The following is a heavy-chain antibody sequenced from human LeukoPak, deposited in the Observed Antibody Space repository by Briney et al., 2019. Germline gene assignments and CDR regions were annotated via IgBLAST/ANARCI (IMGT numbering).Heavy chain of an antibody. J-gene: IGHJ5*02. Sequence: SETLSLTCSVSGASISSYFWSWIRQPPGKGLEWIAFTYVTGYTNYNPSLKSRVTISLDTSKNQVSLKINSVIAADTAVYYCARHVLFSTSYSYWFDPWGQGTLVTVSS. CDR3: ARHVLFSTSYSYWFDP. V-gene: IGHV4-59*08. D-gene: IGHD3-10*01. CDR1: GASISSYF. CDR2: TYVTGYT.